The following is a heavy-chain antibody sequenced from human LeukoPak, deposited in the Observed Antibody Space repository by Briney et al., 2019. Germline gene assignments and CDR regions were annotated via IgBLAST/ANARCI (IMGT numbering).Heavy chain of an antibody. CDR2: IYYSGST. J-gene: IGHJ4*02. D-gene: IGHD3-16*01. CDR1: GGSISSSNYY. V-gene: IGHV4-39*01. CDR3: ARPGGGPTDY. Sequence: PSETLSLTCTVSGGSISSSNYYWGWIRQPPGKVLEWIGSIYYSGSTYYNPSLKSRVTISADTSKNQFSLKLSSVTAADTAVYYCARPGGGPTDYWGQGTLVTVSS.